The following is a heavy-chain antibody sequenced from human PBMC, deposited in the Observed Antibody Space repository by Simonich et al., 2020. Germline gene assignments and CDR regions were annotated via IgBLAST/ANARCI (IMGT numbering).Heavy chain of an antibody. CDR2: ISSSSSYI. J-gene: IGHJ6*02. CDR1: GFTFSSYS. Sequence: EVQLVESGGGLVKPGGSLRLSCAASGFTFSSYSMNWVRQAPGKGLEWVSSISSSSSYIHYADSVKGRFTIPRENAKNSLYRQMNSLRAEDTAVYYCAGGVYCSSTSCSTYYYYGMDVWGQGTTVTVSS. V-gene: IGHV3-21*01. D-gene: IGHD2-2*01. CDR3: AGGVYCSSTSCSTYYYYGMDV.